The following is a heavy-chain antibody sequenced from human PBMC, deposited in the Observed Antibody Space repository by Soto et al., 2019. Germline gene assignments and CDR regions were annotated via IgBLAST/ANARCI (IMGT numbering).Heavy chain of an antibody. CDR2: MNPNSGNT. V-gene: IGHV1-8*01. J-gene: IGHJ6*03. CDR3: ARGTYYYYYMDV. CDR1: GYTFTSYD. Sequence: QVQLVQSGAEVKKPGASVKVSCKASGYTFTSYDINWVRQATGQGLEWMGWMNPNSGNTGYAQKFQGRITMTRNTSITTAYMELSSLRSEDTAVYYCARGTYYYYYMDVWGKGTTVTVSS.